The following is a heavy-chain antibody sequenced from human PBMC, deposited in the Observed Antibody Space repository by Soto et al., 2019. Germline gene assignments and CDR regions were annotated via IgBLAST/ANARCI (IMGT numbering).Heavy chain of an antibody. J-gene: IGHJ4*02. CDR2: MNPSSGKT. D-gene: IGHD6-19*01. Sequence: QVQLLQSGAEVKTPGASVKVSCKASGYTFTDYDINWVRQAPGQGLEWVGRMNPSSGKTDYAQNFQARVTMTRDTSISTASLELSNLGYEDTAVFYCSTWGRDGWYTGFFWGQGTMVTVAS. V-gene: IGHV1-8*01. CDR1: GYTFTDYD. CDR3: STWGRDGWYTGFF.